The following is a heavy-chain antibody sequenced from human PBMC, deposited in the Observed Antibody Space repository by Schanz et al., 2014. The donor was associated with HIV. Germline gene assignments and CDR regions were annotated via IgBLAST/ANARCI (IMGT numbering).Heavy chain of an antibody. CDR3: ARAGQLALEQGWGNYYYYYYYGMDV. D-gene: IGHD1-7*01. CDR1: GFTLSSYW. J-gene: IGHJ6*02. Sequence: EVQLVESGGGLVQPGGSLRLSCAVSGFTLSSYWMNWVRQAPGKGLEWVANIKQDGIEKHYVDSVKGRFTISRGNAQNALYLQMNSLGAEDTAVYYCARAGQLALEQGWGNYYYYYYYGMDVWGQGTTVTVSS. CDR2: IKQDGIEK. V-gene: IGHV3-7*01.